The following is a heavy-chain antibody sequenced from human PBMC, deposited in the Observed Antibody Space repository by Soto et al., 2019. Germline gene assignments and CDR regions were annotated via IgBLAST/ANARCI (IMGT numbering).Heavy chain of an antibody. Sequence: QVQLQQRGAGLLKPSETLSLTCVVYGGSFSGYQWSWIRQTPGKGLECIGEVNHSGNINSTPSPNSRVSFCEVGPKKQISVELRSVTAVDPAVDCCARGLLLWFGELSRRGGYYYYMDVWGKGTTVTISS. D-gene: IGHD3-10*01. CDR1: GGSFSGYQ. CDR3: ARGLLLWFGELSRRGGYYYYMDV. V-gene: IGHV4-34*01. J-gene: IGHJ6*03. CDR2: VNHSGNI.